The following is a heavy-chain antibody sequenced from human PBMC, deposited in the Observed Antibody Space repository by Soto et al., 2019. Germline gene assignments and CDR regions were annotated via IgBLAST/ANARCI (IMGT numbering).Heavy chain of an antibody. J-gene: IGHJ4*02. D-gene: IGHD3-16*01. CDR1: GGSFSGYY. Sequence: SETLSLTCAVYGGSFSGYYWGWIRQPPGKGLEWIGEINHSGSTNYNPSLKSRVTISVDTSKNQFYLKLSSVTAADTAVDYCASNDYVWGSYDWGQGTLLTVS. CDR2: INHSGST. V-gene: IGHV4-34*01. CDR3: ASNDYVWGSYD.